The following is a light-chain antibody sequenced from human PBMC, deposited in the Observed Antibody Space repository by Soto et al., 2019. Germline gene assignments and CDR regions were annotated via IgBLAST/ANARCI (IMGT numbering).Light chain of an antibody. Sequence: EIVVTQAPATLSVSPGERATLSCRARQSVSSNLAGYPQILGQAPWLLLYGAPTRPTGIPARFSGSGSGTEFPLTISRLQSEDFAVYYCKQYNNWPQYTFGQGTKLEIK. J-gene: IGKJ2*01. V-gene: IGKV3-15*01. CDR3: KQYNNWPQYT. CDR1: QSVSSN. CDR2: GAP.